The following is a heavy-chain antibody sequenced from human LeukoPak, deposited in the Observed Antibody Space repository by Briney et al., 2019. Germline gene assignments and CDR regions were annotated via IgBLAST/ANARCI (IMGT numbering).Heavy chain of an antibody. V-gene: IGHV3-7*03. CDR1: GFTFSSYW. Sequence: PGGSLRLSCAASGFTFSSYWMSWVRQAPGKGLEWVASMKQGGSEKYSLDSVKGRFTISRDNAKNSLYLQMNSLRAEDTALYYCAKEIAVAGLGYWGQGTLVTVSS. D-gene: IGHD6-19*01. CDR3: AKEIAVAGLGY. J-gene: IGHJ4*02. CDR2: MKQGGSEK.